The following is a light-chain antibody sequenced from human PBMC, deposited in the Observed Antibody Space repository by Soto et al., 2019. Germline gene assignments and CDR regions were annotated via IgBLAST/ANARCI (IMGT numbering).Light chain of an antibody. Sequence: DLQMTQSPSTLSASVGDRVTITCRASQSISSWLAWYQQKPGKAPKLLIYKASSLESGVPSRFSGSGSGTEFTLTISSLQPDDFATYYCQQYNSWTWTFGQGTKVEIK. CDR1: QSISSW. CDR2: KAS. J-gene: IGKJ1*01. CDR3: QQYNSWTWT. V-gene: IGKV1-5*03.